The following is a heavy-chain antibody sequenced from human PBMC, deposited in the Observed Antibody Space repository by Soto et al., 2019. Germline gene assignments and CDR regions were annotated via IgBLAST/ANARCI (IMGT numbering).Heavy chain of an antibody. CDR2: INAGNGNT. CDR3: ARSSGYYVIDDY. CDR1: GYTFTSYA. D-gene: IGHD3-22*01. J-gene: IGHJ4*02. Sequence: QVQLVQSGAEEKKPGASVKVSCKASGYTFTSYAMHWVRQAPGQRLEWMGWINAGNGNTKYSQKFQGRVTITRDTSASTAYMELSSLRSEDTAVNYCARSSGYYVIDDYWGQGTLVTVSS. V-gene: IGHV1-3*05.